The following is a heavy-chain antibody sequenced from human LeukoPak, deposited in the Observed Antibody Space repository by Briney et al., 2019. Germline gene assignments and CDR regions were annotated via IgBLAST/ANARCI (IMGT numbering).Heavy chain of an antibody. Sequence: ASVKVSCKASGYTFTTYGLSWVRQAPGQGLEWMGWISTYNGDTNYAQKLQGRVTMTTDTSTTTAYMEMRSLRSDDTAVYYCARRAAERYFDDWGQGTLVTVSS. V-gene: IGHV1-18*01. CDR1: GYTFTTYG. CDR2: ISTYNGDT. CDR3: ARRAAERYFDD. J-gene: IGHJ4*02.